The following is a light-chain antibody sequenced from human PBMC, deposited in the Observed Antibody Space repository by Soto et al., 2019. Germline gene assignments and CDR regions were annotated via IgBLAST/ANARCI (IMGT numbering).Light chain of an antibody. CDR2: AAS. Sequence: EIVLTQSPGTVSLSPGERATLSCRARQSVSRSYLAWYQQKPGQAPRLLIYAASSRATGIPDRFSGSRSRTDFTLTINRLEHEDFAVYYCRQYGSSITFGQGTRLEIK. CDR3: RQYGSSIT. CDR1: QSVSRSY. J-gene: IGKJ5*01. V-gene: IGKV3-20*01.